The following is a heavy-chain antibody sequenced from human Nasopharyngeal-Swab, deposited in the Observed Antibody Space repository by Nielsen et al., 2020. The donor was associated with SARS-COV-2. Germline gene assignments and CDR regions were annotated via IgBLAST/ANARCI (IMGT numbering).Heavy chain of an antibody. J-gene: IGHJ6*02. Sequence: SLRLSWAASGLTFCSCGMNWVGHSPGKGLEWVSYISSSGSAIYYADYMKGRFTISRDNAKNSLYLQMNSLRAEYTAVYYCARMGRDSSGYSYYYYGMDVWGQGTTVTVSS. V-gene: IGHV3-48*03. CDR3: ARMGRDSSGYSYYYYGMDV. CDR2: ISSSGSAI. D-gene: IGHD3-22*01. CDR1: GLTFCSCG.